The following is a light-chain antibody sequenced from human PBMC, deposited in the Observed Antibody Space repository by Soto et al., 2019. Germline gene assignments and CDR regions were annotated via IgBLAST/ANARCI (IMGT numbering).Light chain of an antibody. J-gene: IGLJ1*01. Sequence: QSVLTQPPSASGTPGQGVTISCSGSTSNIGSNYVYWYQQLPGTAPKLLIYRNNQRPSGVPDRFSGSKSGTSASLVISGLRSDDEADYFCATWDDSLNGSYVFGTGTKVTVL. CDR3: ATWDDSLNGSYV. CDR2: RNN. CDR1: TSNIGSNY. V-gene: IGLV1-47*01.